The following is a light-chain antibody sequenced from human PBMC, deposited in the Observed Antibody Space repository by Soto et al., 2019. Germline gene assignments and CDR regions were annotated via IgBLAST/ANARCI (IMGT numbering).Light chain of an antibody. CDR1: SSDVGAYNF. J-gene: IGLJ3*02. CDR2: NVY. Sequence: QSALTQPASVSGSPGQSITISCTGTSSDVGAYNFVSWHQQHPGKAPKLMIYNVYDRPSGISYRFSGSKSGNTASLTISGLQADDEADYYCASYTTTFTWVFGGGTKLTVL. V-gene: IGLV2-14*03. CDR3: ASYTTTFTWV.